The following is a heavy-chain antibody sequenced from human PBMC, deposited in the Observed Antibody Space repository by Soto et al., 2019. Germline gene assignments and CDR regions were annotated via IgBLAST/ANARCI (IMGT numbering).Heavy chain of an antibody. V-gene: IGHV4-59*12. D-gene: IGHD3-22*01. CDR2: IHYNGNT. CDR3: ARGIYYDLSGPDAFDI. CDR1: GDSISSYS. J-gene: IGHJ3*02. Sequence: SETLSLTCTVSGDSISSYSWSWIRQPPGKGLEWIGNIHYNGNTKYSPSLKSRVSMSVDTSKNHFSLKLISVTAADTAVYYCARGIYYDLSGPDAFDIWGQGTMVTVSS.